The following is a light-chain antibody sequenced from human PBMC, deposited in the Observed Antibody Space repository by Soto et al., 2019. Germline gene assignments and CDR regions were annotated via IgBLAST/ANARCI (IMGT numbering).Light chain of an antibody. V-gene: IGKV1-5*03. Sequence: DIQMTQSPSTLSASVGDTVTVTCRASQSVSGWLAWYQQKPGEAPKLLIYKASTLKSGVPSRFSGSGSGTEFTLTISSLQPDDFATYYCQQYSSYWTFGQGTKVDIK. CDR1: QSVSGW. CDR3: QQYSSYWT. CDR2: KAS. J-gene: IGKJ1*01.